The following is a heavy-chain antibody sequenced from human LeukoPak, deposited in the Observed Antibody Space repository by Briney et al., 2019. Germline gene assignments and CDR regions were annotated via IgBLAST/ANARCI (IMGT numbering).Heavy chain of an antibody. CDR2: IIPIFGTA. V-gene: IGHV1-69*05. Sequence: SVKVSCKASGGTFSSYAISWVRQAPGQGLEWMGRIIPIFGTANYAQKFQGRVTITTDESTSTAYMELSSLRSEDTAVYYCARLDRDGYSDGCWGQGTLVTVSS. D-gene: IGHD5-24*01. CDR1: GGTFSSYA. CDR3: ARLDRDGYSDGC. J-gene: IGHJ4*02.